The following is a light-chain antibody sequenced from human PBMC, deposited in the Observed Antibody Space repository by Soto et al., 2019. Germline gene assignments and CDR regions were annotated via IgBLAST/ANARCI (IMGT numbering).Light chain of an antibody. V-gene: IGKV4-1*01. CDR1: QSVVYSYNIKNY. Sequence: DIVMTQSPHSLSVSLCERATINCKSSQSVVYSYNIKNYLAWYQQKPGQAPKLLSYWASTRESGVPARFSGSGSGTDFALTISSLQAEDVAVYYCQQYYSTPLTFGGGTKVDIK. CDR3: QQYYSTPLT. J-gene: IGKJ4*01. CDR2: WAS.